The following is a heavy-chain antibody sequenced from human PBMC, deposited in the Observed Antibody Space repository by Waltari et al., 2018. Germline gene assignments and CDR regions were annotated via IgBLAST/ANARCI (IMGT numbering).Heavy chain of an antibody. V-gene: IGHV4-39*01. CDR1: GGSIRSTSYY. Sequence: QLQLQESGPGLVKLSETLSLTCSVSGGSIRSTSYYWGWIRQPPGKGLEWCGSFSHDANTYYNPSLKSRITISVDTSKNQFSLQLRSVTAADTAIYYCARPGRVGGGSLMGLDYWGQGTLVTVSS. D-gene: IGHD2-15*01. CDR3: ARPGRVGGGSLMGLDY. J-gene: IGHJ4*02. CDR2: FSHDANT.